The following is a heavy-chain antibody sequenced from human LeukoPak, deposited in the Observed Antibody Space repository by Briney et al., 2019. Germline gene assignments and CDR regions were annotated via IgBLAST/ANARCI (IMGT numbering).Heavy chain of an antibody. CDR2: ISGSGGST. J-gene: IGHJ4*02. CDR3: AKASRQSITIFGVVIAPFDY. Sequence: GGSLRLSCAASGFTFSSYAMSWVRQAPGKGLEWVSAISGSGGSTYYADSVKGRFTISSDNSKNTLYLQMNSLRAEDTAVYYCAKASRQSITIFGVVIAPFDYWGQGTLVTVSS. CDR1: GFTFSSYA. V-gene: IGHV3-23*01. D-gene: IGHD3-3*01.